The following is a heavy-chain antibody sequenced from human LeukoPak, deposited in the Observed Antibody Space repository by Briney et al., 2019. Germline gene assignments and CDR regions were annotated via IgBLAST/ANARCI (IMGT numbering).Heavy chain of an antibody. D-gene: IGHD5-18*01. CDR1: GGSISSYY. V-gene: IGHV4-59*01. CDR2: IYYSGST. Sequence: SETLSLTCTVSGGSISSYYWSWIRQPPGKGLEWIGYIYYSGSTNYNPSLKSRVTISVDTSKNQFSLKLSSVTAADTAVYYCARGGDTAMVYYYYYYMDVWGKGTTVTVSS. J-gene: IGHJ6*03. CDR3: ARGGDTAMVYYYYYYMDV.